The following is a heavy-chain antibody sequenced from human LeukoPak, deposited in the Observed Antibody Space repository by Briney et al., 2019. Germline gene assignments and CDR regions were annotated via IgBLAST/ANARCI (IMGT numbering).Heavy chain of an antibody. V-gene: IGHV3-48*01. Sequence: GGSLRLSCAASGFTFSSYTMNWVRQAPGKGLEWVSCISSDSNSIYYADSVKGRFTISRDNSKDTLYLQMNSLRAEDAAVYYCARDSAGYCSDGSCYPFDYWGQGTLVTVSS. J-gene: IGHJ4*02. D-gene: IGHD2-15*01. CDR2: ISSDSNSI. CDR1: GFTFSSYT. CDR3: ARDSAGYCSDGSCYPFDY.